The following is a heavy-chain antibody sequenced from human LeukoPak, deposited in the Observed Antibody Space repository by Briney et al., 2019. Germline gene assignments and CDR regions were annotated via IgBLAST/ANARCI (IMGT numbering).Heavy chain of an antibody. CDR2: ISGNAGST. Sequence: GGSLRLSCAASGFTFSSYAMSWVRQAPGKGLEWVSSISGNAGSTYYADSVKGRFTIPRDNSKNTLYLQINSLRAEDTAVYYCATRVSWDSRSAAPGSHYYFYYYMDVWGNGTTVTVSS. D-gene: IGHD6-13*01. V-gene: IGHV3-23*01. J-gene: IGHJ6*03. CDR1: GFTFSSYA. CDR3: ATRVSWDSRSAAPGSHYYFYYYMDV.